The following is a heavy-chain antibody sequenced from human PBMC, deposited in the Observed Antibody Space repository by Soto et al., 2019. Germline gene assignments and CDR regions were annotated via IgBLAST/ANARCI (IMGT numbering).Heavy chain of an antibody. V-gene: IGHV3-13*04. CDR1: GFTFSSSD. CDR2: IGTAGDT. CDR3: ERGARYDGVDY. D-gene: IGHD3-3*01. Sequence: EVQLVESGGGLVQPGGSLRLSCAASGFTFSSSDMHWVRHATGKGLEWVSAIGTAGDTYYPGSVKGRFTISRENAKNSLYLKMNSLRAGDTAVYYCERGARYDGVDYLGQGTLVTVSS. J-gene: IGHJ4*02.